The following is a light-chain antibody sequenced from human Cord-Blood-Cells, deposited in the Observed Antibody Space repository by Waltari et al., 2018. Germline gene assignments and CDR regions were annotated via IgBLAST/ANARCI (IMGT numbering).Light chain of an antibody. CDR1: SSNIGSNY. CDR2: RNH. V-gene: IGLV1-47*01. CDR3: AAWDDSLRV. J-gene: IGLJ1*01. Sequence: QSVLTQPPSASGTPGQRVTISCSGSSSNIGSNYVYWYQPLPGTAPKLLISRNHPRPLGVPDRFPGSKSGTSASLAISGLRSEDEADYYCAAWDDSLRVFGTGTKVTVL.